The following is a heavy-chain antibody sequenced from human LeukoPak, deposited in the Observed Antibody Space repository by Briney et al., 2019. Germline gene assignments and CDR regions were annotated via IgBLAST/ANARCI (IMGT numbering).Heavy chain of an antibody. Sequence: SETLSLTCTVSGGSISSYYWSWIRQPPGKGLEWIGYINYSGSTNYNPSLKSRVTISVDTSKNQFSLKLSSVTAADTAVYYCARVSVRGVKVYWFDPWGQGTLVTVSS. CDR3: ARVSVRGVKVYWFDP. J-gene: IGHJ5*02. CDR2: INYSGST. V-gene: IGHV4-59*01. D-gene: IGHD3-10*01. CDR1: GGSISSYY.